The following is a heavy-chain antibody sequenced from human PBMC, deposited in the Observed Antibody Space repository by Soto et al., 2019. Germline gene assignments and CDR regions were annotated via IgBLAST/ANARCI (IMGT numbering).Heavy chain of an antibody. J-gene: IGHJ4*02. CDR1: GASFTSTSYY. Sequence: QLQLQESGPGLVKPSETLSLTCTVSGASFTSTSYYWGWIRQPPGQGLEWIGNIYDSGSTYYNQSRKSRVSIFVDTSKNQFSLKLSSVTAADTAVYSCAVTYDTRVYTFGYFDNWGQGTLVTVPS. V-gene: IGHV4-39*01. CDR3: AVTYDTRVYTFGYFDN. CDR2: IYDSGST. D-gene: IGHD3-22*01.